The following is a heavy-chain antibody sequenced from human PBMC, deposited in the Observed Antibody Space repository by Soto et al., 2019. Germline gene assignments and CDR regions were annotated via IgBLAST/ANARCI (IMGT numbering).Heavy chain of an antibody. D-gene: IGHD2-8*01. Sequence: KTSETLSLTCTVSGGSISSSRHSWSWIRQPPGKGLEWIGYIDHSGSTSYSPSLKSRVTISVDRSKNLFSLNLISVTAADTAVYYCAREGDCAYGVCYGNYFDPWGQGTLVTVSS. CDR1: GGSISSSRHS. V-gene: IGHV4-30-2*01. CDR3: AREGDCAYGVCYGNYFDP. J-gene: IGHJ5*02. CDR2: IDHSGST.